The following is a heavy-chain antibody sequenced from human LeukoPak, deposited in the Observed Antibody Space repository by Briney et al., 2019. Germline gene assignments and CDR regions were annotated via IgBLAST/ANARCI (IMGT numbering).Heavy chain of an antibody. V-gene: IGHV1-2*02. CDR1: GYTFTGYY. CDR3: ARASYYDFWSGYYPFDY. CDR2: INPNSGGT. J-gene: IGHJ4*02. Sequence: GASVKVSCKASGYTFTGYYMHWVRQAPGQGLEWMGWINPNSGGTNYAQKFQGRVTMTRDTSISTAYMELCRLRSDDTAVYYCARASYYDFWSGYYPFDYWGQGTLVTVSS. D-gene: IGHD3-3*01.